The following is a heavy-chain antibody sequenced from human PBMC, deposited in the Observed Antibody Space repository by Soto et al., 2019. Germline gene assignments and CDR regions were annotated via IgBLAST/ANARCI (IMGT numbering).Heavy chain of an antibody. CDR1: GFTFSSYS. J-gene: IGHJ4*02. D-gene: IGHD6-13*01. V-gene: IGHV3-21*01. Sequence: GGSLRLSCAASGFTFSSYSMNWVRQAPGKGLEWVSSISSSSSYIYYADSVKGRFTISRDNAKNSLYLQMNSLRAEDTAVYYCARVGSSWPALDYWGQGTLVTVSS. CDR2: ISSSSSYI. CDR3: ARVGSSWPALDY.